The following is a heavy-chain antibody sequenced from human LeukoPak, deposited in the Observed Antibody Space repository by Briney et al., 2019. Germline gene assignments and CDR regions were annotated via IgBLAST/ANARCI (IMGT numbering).Heavy chain of an antibody. J-gene: IGHJ6*04. V-gene: IGHV4-4*02. CDR1: GGSISSSNW. CDR3: APREGYYYYGMDV. Sequence: SGTLSLTCAVSGGSISSSNWWSWVRQPPGKGLEWIGEIYHSGSTNYNPSLKSRVTISVDKSKNQFSLKLSSVTAADTAVYYCAPREGYYYYGMDVWGKGTTATISS. CDR2: IYHSGST.